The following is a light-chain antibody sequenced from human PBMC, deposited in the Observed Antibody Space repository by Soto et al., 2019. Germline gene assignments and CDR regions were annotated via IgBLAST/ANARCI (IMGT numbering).Light chain of an antibody. CDR1: QDITKY. Sequence: DIQMTQSPSSLSASVGDRVTITCQASQDITKYLNWYQQKPGKAPKLLIYDASNSETGVPSRFSGRGYGTDFTFTITSLQPEDVATYYCQQCDDVPLTFGGGTRVEIK. CDR3: QQCDDVPLT. J-gene: IGKJ4*01. V-gene: IGKV1-33*01. CDR2: DAS.